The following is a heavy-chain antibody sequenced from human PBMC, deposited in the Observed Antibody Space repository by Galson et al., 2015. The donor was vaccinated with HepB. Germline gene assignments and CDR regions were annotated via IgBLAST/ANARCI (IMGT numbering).Heavy chain of an antibody. Sequence: CAISGDSVSSHSAAWSWIRQSPSRGLEWLGRTYYRSKWYNDYAVSVQSRITINPDTSKNQFSLQLNSVTPEDTAVYYCARAEVRAFDYWGQGTLVTVSS. D-gene: IGHD2-21*01. J-gene: IGHJ4*02. CDR1: GDSVSSHSAA. CDR3: ARAEVRAFDY. V-gene: IGHV6-1*01. CDR2: TYYRSKWYN.